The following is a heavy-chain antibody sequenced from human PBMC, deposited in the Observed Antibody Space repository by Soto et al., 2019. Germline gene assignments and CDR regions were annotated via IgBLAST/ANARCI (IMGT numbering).Heavy chain of an antibody. V-gene: IGHV3-23*01. J-gene: IGHJ6*02. CDR3: ARYCSSTSCQIRYGMDV. CDR1: GFTFSTFA. D-gene: IGHD2-2*01. CDR2: ISGTGGTT. Sequence: GGSLRLSCAASGFTFSTFAMSWVRQAPGKGLEWVSTISGTGGTTYYADSAKGRFTISRDNSKNTLYLQMNSLRAEDTAIYYCARYCSSTSCQIRYGMDVWGQGTTVTVS.